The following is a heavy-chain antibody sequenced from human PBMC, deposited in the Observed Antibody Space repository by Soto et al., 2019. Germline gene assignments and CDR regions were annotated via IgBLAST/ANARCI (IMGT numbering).Heavy chain of an antibody. Sequence: EVQLVESGGGLVQPGGSLRLSCAASGFTFSSYWMSWVRQAPGKGLEWVANIKQDGSEKYYVDSVKGRFTISRDNAKYTLYMQMKRLGAEDTAVYDCGREGYNWCSYWRGVSTIDNWGQGTMVTVSS. J-gene: IGHJ4*02. CDR1: GFTFSSYW. V-gene: IGHV3-7*01. CDR2: IKQDGSEK. CDR3: GREGYNWCSYWRGVSTIDN. D-gene: IGHD3-16*01.